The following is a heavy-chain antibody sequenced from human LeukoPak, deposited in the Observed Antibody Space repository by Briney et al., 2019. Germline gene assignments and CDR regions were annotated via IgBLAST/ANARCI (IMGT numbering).Heavy chain of an antibody. Sequence: GRSLRLSCAASGFTFSSYGMHWVRQAPGKGLEWVAVIWYDGSNKYYADSVKGRFTISRDNSKNTLYLQMNSLRAEDTAVYYCAREIVVGYYFDYWGQGTLVTVSS. CDR1: GFTFSSYG. D-gene: IGHD3-22*01. J-gene: IGHJ4*02. V-gene: IGHV3-33*01. CDR2: IWYDGSNK. CDR3: AREIVVGYYFDY.